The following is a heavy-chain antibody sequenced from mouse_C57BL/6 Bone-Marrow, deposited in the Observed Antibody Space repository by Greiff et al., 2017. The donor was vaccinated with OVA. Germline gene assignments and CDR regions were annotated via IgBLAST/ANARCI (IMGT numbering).Heavy chain of an antibody. V-gene: IGHV1-18*01. CDR3: ARVITSVVATDYFDY. CDR1: GYTFTDYN. CDR2: INPNNGGT. Sequence: EVQLQQSGPELVKPGASVKIPCKASGYTFTDYNMDWVKQSHGKSLEWIGDINPNNGGTIYNQKFKGKATLTVDKSSSTAYMELSSLTSEDTAFYSCARVITSVVATDYFDYWGQGTTLTVSS. D-gene: IGHD1-1*01. J-gene: IGHJ2*01.